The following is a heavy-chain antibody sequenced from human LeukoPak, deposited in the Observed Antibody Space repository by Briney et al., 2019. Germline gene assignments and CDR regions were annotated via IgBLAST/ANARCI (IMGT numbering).Heavy chain of an antibody. CDR1: GFTFSSYS. V-gene: IGHV3-21*01. Sequence: GGSLRLSCAASGFTFSSYSMNWVRQAPGKGLEWVSSISSSSSYIYYADSVKGRFTISRDNAKNSLYLQMNSLRAEDTAAYYCARDRRGYSGYDEGAYFDYWGQGTLVTVSS. CDR3: ARDRRGYSGYDEGAYFDY. CDR2: ISSSSSYI. D-gene: IGHD5-12*01. J-gene: IGHJ4*02.